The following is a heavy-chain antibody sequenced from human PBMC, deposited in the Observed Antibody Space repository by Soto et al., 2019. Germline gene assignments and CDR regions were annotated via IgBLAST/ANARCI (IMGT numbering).Heavy chain of an antibody. V-gene: IGHV3-23*01. CDR3: AFSHLVEYRSSDLPSY. Sequence: PGGSLRLSCAASGFTFSSYAMSWVRQAPGKGLEWVSTISGSGGSTYYADSVKGRFTISRDNSKHTLYLQMNSLRAEDTAVYYCAFSHLVEYRSSDLPSYWGQGTLVTVSS. CDR2: ISGSGGST. CDR1: GFTFSSYA. J-gene: IGHJ4*02. D-gene: IGHD6-6*01.